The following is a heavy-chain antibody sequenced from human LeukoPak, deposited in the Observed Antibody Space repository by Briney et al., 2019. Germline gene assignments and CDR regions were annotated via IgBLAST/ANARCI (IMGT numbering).Heavy chain of an antibody. V-gene: IGHV3-23*01. D-gene: IGHD3-3*02. CDR1: GFTFSSYA. CDR2: ISGSGGST. Sequence: GGSLRLSCAASGFTFSSYAMSWVRQAPGKGLEWVSAISGSGGSTKYADSVKGRFTISRDNSKNTLYLQMNSLRAEDTAVYYCAKDQDIFGAVMPFDNWGQGTLVTVSS. J-gene: IGHJ4*02. CDR3: AKDQDIFGAVMPFDN.